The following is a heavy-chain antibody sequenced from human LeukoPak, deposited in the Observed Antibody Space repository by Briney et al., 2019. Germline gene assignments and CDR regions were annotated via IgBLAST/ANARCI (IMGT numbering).Heavy chain of an antibody. CDR2: ISSRGTHM. V-gene: IGHV3-21*01. CDR3: ARDFHIAAAVPSYFDY. Sequence: GGSLRLSCAASGFSFSDYSLSWVRQAPGKGLEWVSFISSRGTHMYYLDSVKGRFTISRDNAKASLDLQLNSLRAEDTAVYFCARDFHIAAAVPSYFDYWGQGVLVTVSS. D-gene: IGHD6-13*01. CDR1: GFSFSDYS. J-gene: IGHJ4*02.